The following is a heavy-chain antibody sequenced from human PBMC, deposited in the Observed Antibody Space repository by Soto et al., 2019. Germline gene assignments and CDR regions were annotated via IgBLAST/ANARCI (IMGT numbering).Heavy chain of an antibody. V-gene: IGHV1-8*02. CDR2: MNPNSGNT. Sequence: ASVKVSCKASGYTFTSYSMHWVRQDTGQGLEWMGWMNPNSGNTGYAQKFQGRVTMTRNTSISTAYMELSSLRSEDTAVYYCARGRYSNYGMDVWGQGTTVTVSS. D-gene: IGHD6-13*01. CDR3: ARGRYSNYGMDV. J-gene: IGHJ6*02. CDR1: GYTFTSYS.